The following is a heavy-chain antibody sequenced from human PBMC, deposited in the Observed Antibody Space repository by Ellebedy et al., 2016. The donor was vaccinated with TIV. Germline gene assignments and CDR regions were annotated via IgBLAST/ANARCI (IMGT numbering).Heavy chain of an antibody. CDR1: GYTFTRYY. J-gene: IGHJ3*02. CDR2: INPSGATT. V-gene: IGHV1-46*01. D-gene: IGHD2-15*01. CDR3: AREAVARGTFDI. Sequence: AASVKVSCKASGYTFTRYYIHFVRQAPGQGLEWMGVINPSGATTRYAQKFQGRVTMTRDTSTSTVYMELSSLRSEDTAVYYCAREAVARGTFDIWGQGTMVTVSS.